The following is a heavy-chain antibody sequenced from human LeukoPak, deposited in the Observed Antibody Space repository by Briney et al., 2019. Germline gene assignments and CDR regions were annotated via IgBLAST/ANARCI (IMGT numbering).Heavy chain of an antibody. CDR2: IIPIFSTA. V-gene: IGHV1-69*01. D-gene: IGHD2-2*01. J-gene: IGHJ6*02. CDR3: ARRSYCSSTSCYGRYYYGMDV. CDR1: GGTFSRCG. Sequence: GAAMQGCCEASGGTFSRCGICWVRQAPGHRIEWMGGIIPIFSTANYAQKFQGRVTITAVESTGTAYMELGSLRSEDTAVYYCARRSYCSSTSCYGRYYYGMDVWGQGTTVTVPS.